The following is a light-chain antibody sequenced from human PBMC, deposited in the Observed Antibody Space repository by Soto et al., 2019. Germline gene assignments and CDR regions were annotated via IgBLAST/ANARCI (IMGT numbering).Light chain of an antibody. J-gene: IGKJ5*01. V-gene: IGKV1-17*03. CDR2: AAS. CDR1: QGINNH. Sequence: DIQLTQSPSAMSASVGERVTLTCLASQGINNHLAWIQQKPGEVPKRLIYAASTLQSGVPSRFSGSGSGTEFTLTINSLQPEDFATYYCLQHNSYPITLGQGTRLEIK. CDR3: LQHNSYPIT.